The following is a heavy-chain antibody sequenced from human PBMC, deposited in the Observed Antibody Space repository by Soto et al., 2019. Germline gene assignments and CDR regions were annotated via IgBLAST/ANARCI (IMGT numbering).Heavy chain of an antibody. D-gene: IGHD4-17*01. V-gene: IGHV1-24*01. CDR3: ARGVYGDTFDP. Sequence: ASVKVSCKVSGYTLTELSMHWVRQAPGKGLEWMGGFDPEDGETIYAQKFQGRVTITRDTSASTAYMELSSLRSEDTAVYYCARGVYGDTFDPWGQGTLVTVSS. J-gene: IGHJ5*02. CDR2: FDPEDGET. CDR1: GYTLTELS.